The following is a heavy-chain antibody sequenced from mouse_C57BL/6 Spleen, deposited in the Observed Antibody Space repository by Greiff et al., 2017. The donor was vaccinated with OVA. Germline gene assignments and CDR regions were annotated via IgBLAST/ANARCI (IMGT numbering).Heavy chain of an antibody. CDR2: IDPETGGT. CDR1: GYTFTDYE. J-gene: IGHJ3*01. V-gene: IGHV1-15*01. D-gene: IGHD2-1*01. CDR3: TRSMVTRAWFAY. Sequence: QVQLQQSGAELVRPGASVTLSCKASGYTFTDYEMHWVKQTPVHGLEWIGAIDPETGGTAYNQKFKGKAILTADKSSSTAYMERRSLTSEDSAVYYCTRSMVTRAWFAYWGQGTLVTVSA.